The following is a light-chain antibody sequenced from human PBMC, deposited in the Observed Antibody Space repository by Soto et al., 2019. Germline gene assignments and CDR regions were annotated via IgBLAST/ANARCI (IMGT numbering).Light chain of an antibody. CDR1: QSISSY. CDR2: AAS. J-gene: IGKJ5*01. V-gene: IGKV1-39*01. CDR3: QQYNGLIT. Sequence: DIQMTQSPSSLSASVGDRVTITCRASQSISSYLYWYQQKPGKAPKLLIYAASSLQSGVPSRCSGSGSGTEFTLTISSLQPDDFATYYCQQYNGLITFGQGTRLQNK.